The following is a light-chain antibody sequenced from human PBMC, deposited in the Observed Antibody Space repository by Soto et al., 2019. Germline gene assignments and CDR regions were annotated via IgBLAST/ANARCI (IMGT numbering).Light chain of an antibody. J-gene: IGLJ1*01. CDR3: SSYTSSSTRV. V-gene: IGLV2-14*01. Sequence: LTQPASVSGSPGQSITISCTGTSSDVGGYNYVSWYQQHPGKAPKLMIYDVSNRPSGVSNRFSGSKSGNTASLTISGLQAEDEADYYCSSYTSSSTRVFGTGTQLTVL. CDR1: SSDVGGYNY. CDR2: DVS.